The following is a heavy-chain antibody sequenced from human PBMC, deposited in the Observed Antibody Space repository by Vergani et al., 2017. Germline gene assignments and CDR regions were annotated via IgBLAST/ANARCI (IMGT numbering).Heavy chain of an antibody. V-gene: IGHV1-69*01. Sequence: QVQLVQSGAEVKKPGSSVKVSCKASGGTFSSYDISWVRQAPGQGLEWMGGIIPIFGTANYAQKFQGRVTITADESRSTAYMELNSLRSEDTAVYYCADRDITIFGVVIISGYYYYGMDVWGQGTMVTVSS. D-gene: IGHD3-3*01. CDR1: GGTFSSYD. CDR3: ADRDITIFGVVIISGYYYYGMDV. J-gene: IGHJ6*02. CDR2: IIPIFGTA.